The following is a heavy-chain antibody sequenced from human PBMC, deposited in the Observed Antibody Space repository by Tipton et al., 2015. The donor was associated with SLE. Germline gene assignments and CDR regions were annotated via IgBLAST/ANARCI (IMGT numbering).Heavy chain of an antibody. CDR2: IGNKANTYAT. CDR1: GVTFSGSA. V-gene: IGHV3-73*01. D-gene: IGHD3-16*01. Sequence: SLRLSCAASGVTFSGSAMHWVRQASGKGLEWVGRIGNKANTYATAYAASVKGRFTISRDDSKNMAYLQMDSLKTEDTAVYYCTRVGVSLGDYWGQGTLVTVSS. J-gene: IGHJ4*02. CDR3: TRVGVSLGDY.